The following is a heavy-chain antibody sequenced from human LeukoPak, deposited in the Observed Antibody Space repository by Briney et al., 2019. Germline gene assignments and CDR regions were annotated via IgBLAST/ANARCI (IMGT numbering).Heavy chain of an antibody. CDR1: GYTFTGYY. J-gene: IGHJ5*02. CDR3: AREGGKRWLQLFWFDP. Sequence: GASVKVSCKASGYTFTGYYMHWVRQAPGQGLEWMGWINPNSGGTNYAQKFQGRVTMTRDTSISTAYMELSRLRSDDTAVYYCAREGGKRWLQLFWFDPWGQGTLVTVSS. CDR2: INPNSGGT. V-gene: IGHV1-2*02. D-gene: IGHD5-24*01.